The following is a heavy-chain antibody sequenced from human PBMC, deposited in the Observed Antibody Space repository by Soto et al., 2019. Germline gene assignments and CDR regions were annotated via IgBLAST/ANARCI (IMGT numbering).Heavy chain of an antibody. CDR3: ARHAGTRKKYYDILTGYHRRPYYFDY. V-gene: IGHV4-39*01. J-gene: IGHJ4*02. CDR1: GGSISSSSYY. D-gene: IGHD3-9*01. Sequence: QLQLQESGPGLVKPSETLSLTCTVSGGSISSSSYYWGWIRQPPGKGLEWIGSIYYSGSTYYNPSLKSRVTISVDTSKNQFSLKLSSVTAADTAVYYCARHAGTRKKYYDILTGYHRRPYYFDYWGQGTLVTVSS. CDR2: IYYSGST.